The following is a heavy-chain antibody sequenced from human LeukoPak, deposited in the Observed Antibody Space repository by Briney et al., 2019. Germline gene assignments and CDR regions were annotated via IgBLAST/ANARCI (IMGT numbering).Heavy chain of an antibody. J-gene: IGHJ4*02. V-gene: IGHV3-30*02. Sequence: GGSLRLSCAASGFTFSKYGIYWVRQAPGKGLEWVAFIQSDGNNKYYADSVKGRFSISRDNSKNTLYLQMNSLRTEDTAVYYCAKVLMDYGDYFDYWGQGTLVTVSS. CDR2: IQSDGNNK. D-gene: IGHD4-17*01. CDR1: GFTFSKYG. CDR3: AKVLMDYGDYFDY.